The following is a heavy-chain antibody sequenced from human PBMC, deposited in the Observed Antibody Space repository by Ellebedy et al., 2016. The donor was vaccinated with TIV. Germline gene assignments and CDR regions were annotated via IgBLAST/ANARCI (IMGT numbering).Heavy chain of an antibody. CDR3: ARGGFGGDGYNYIGH. V-gene: IGHV1-3*01. D-gene: IGHD5-24*01. Sequence: AASVKVSCKASGYTFTSYAMHWVRQAPGQRLEWMGWINAGNGNTKYSQKFQGRVTMTRDTSTSTVYMELSSLRSEDTAVYYCARGGFGGDGYNYIGHWGQGTLVTVSS. J-gene: IGHJ5*02. CDR2: INAGNGNT. CDR1: GYTFTSYA.